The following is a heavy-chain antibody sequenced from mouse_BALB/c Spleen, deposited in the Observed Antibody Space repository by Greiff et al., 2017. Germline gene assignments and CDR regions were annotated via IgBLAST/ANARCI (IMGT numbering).Heavy chain of an antibody. Sequence: VKVVESGPGLVAPSQSLSITCTVSGFSLTSYGVHWVRQPPGKGLEWLGVIWAGGSTNYNSALMSRLSISKDNSKSQVFLKMNSLQTDDTAMYYCARGYYGYYLDYWGQGTTLTVSS. CDR3: ARGYYGYYLDY. V-gene: IGHV2-9*02. D-gene: IGHD1-2*01. CDR2: IWAGGST. J-gene: IGHJ2*01. CDR1: GFSLTSYG.